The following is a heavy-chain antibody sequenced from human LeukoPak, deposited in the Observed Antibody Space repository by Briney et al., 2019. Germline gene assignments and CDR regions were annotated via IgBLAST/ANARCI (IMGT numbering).Heavy chain of an antibody. CDR3: AKCRGSSWSDYFDY. D-gene: IGHD6-13*01. V-gene: IGHV3-23*01. Sequence: GASLRLSCAVSGFSLSRYAMRSVRKAPEKGLEWVSAISDSGGSTYYADSVKGRFTISRDNSRNTLYLQMNTLRAEDTAVYYCAKCRGSSWSDYFDYWGQGTLVTVSS. CDR2: ISDSGGST. J-gene: IGHJ4*02. CDR1: GFSLSRYA.